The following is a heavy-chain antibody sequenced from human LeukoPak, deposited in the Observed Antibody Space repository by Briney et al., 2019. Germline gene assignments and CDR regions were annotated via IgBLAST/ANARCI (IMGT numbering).Heavy chain of an antibody. V-gene: IGHV3-48*02. D-gene: IGHD5-12*01. Sequence: AGGSLRLSCAASGFNFIDYSMNWVRQAPGKGLEWISYIGISSGNTKYADSVKGRFTISRDKARNSLYLQMNSLRDEDTAVYYCARDHRYAFDNWGHGTLVTVSS. J-gene: IGHJ4*01. CDR2: IGISSGNT. CDR1: GFNFIDYS. CDR3: ARDHRYAFDN.